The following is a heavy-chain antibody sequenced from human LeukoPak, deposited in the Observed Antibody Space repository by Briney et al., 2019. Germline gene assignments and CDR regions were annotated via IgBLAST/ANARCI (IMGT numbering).Heavy chain of an antibody. V-gene: IGHV3-23*01. CDR2: IRPDGDRT. CDR3: AREQSGTRGWYTLDY. CDR1: GFTFSTYA. J-gene: IGHJ4*02. Sequence: PGGSLRLSCAASGFTFSTYAITWVRQGPGKGLEWVSAIRPDGDRTYYANSVRGRFTISRDNSKDTVYLQINGLRVEDTAVYYCAREQSGTRGWYTLDYWGQGTLVTVSS. D-gene: IGHD6-19*01.